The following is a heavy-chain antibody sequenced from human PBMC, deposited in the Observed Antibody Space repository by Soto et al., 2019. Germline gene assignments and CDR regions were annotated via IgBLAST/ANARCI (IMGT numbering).Heavy chain of an antibody. CDR2: INPSGGST. CDR3: ARDLTLLPVGAWFDP. Sequence: GASVKVSCKASGYTFTSYYMHWVRQAPGQGLEWMGIINPSGGSTSYAQKFQGRVTMTRDTSTSTVYMELSSLRSEDTAVYYCARDLTLLPVGAWFDPWGQGTLVTVSS. D-gene: IGHD3-22*01. J-gene: IGHJ5*02. CDR1: GYTFTSYY. V-gene: IGHV1-46*01.